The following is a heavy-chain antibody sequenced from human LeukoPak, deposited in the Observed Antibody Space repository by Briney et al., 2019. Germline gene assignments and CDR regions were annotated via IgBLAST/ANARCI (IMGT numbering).Heavy chain of an antibody. CDR1: GGSFTNYG. Sequence: GASVKVSCKASGGSFTNYGISWVGQAAGQGLEWMGKIIPIYGRANYGQKFQGRVTITADELTTTSYMELSSLTAEDMAVYYCAAGGAYEFRDDYWGQGTLVTVSS. CDR3: AAGGAYEFRDDY. CDR2: IIPIYGRA. V-gene: IGHV1-69*13. D-gene: IGHD3-3*01. J-gene: IGHJ4*02.